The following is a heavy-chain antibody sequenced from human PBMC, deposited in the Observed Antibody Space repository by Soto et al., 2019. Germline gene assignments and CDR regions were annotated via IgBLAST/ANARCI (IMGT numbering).Heavy chain of an antibody. CDR2: ISPIIGKA. CDR3: ASPNSSSWYYFDY. V-gene: IGHV1-18*01. CDR1: GYTFTSYG. D-gene: IGHD6-13*01. J-gene: IGHJ4*02. Sequence: GASVKVSCKASGYTFTSYGISWVRQAPGQGLEWMGRISPIIGKANYAQKFQGRVTMTTDKSTSTAYMELSSLRSEDTAVYYCASPNSSSWYYFDYWGQGTLVTVSS.